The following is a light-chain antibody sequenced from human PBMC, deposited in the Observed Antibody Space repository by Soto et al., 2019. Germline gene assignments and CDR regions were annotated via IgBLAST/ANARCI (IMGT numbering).Light chain of an antibody. CDR1: QSVLYSSNNKNY. CDR3: QHYYSTPQP. Sequence: DIVMSQSPDFLAVSLGERATINCKSSQSVLYSSNNKNYLAWYQQKPGQPPKLLIYWASTRESGVPDRFSGSGSGTDFTLTISSLQAEDVAVYYCQHYYSTPQPFGQGTKVDIK. CDR2: WAS. J-gene: IGKJ1*01. V-gene: IGKV4-1*01.